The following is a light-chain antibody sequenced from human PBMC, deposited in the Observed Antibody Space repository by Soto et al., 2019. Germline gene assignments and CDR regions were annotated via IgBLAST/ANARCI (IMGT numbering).Light chain of an antibody. V-gene: IGLV1-47*02. CDR2: TNN. CDR1: SSSIGGNL. J-gene: IGLJ2*01. Sequence: QSVLTQPPSASGTPGQRVTISCSGSSSSIGGNLVYWYQQLPGTAPQLLIYTNNNGPSGGPYRFSGSYSGTTAALAIIGLRYADEADYYCAAWYDRLSGMVFGGGTKLTVL. CDR3: AAWYDRLSGMV.